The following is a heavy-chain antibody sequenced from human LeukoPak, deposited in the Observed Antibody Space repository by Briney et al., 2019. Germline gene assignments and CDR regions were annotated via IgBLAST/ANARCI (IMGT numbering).Heavy chain of an antibody. CDR1: GFTFSSYW. V-gene: IGHV3-74*01. CDR2: INSDGSST. CDR3: ARGKMRYCSSTSCLKEPDY. J-gene: IGHJ4*02. D-gene: IGHD2-2*01. Sequence: PGGSLRLSCAASGFTFSSYWMHWVRQAPGKGLVWVSRINSDGSSTSYADSVKGRFTISRDNAKYTLYLQMNSLRAEDTAVYYCARGKMRYCSSTSCLKEPDYWGQGTLVTVSS.